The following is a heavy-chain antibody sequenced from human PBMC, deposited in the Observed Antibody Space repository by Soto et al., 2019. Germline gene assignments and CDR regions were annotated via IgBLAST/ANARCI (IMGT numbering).Heavy chain of an antibody. CDR2: IYYSGST. V-gene: IGHV4-59*01. Sequence: QVQLQESGPGLVKPSETLSLTCTVSGGSISSYYWSWIRQPPGKGLEWIGYIYYSGSTNYNPSLKSRVTISVDTSNNQFSLKLSSVTAADTAVYYCARLGFYYYYMDVWGKGTTVTVSS. D-gene: IGHD7-27*01. J-gene: IGHJ6*03. CDR3: ARLGFYYYYMDV. CDR1: GGSISSYY.